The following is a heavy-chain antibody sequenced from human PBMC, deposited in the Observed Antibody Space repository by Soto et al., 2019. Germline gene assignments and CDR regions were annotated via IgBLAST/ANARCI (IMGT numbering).Heavy chain of an antibody. CDR3: ARGRYIWGNLDY. Sequence: QVQLQESGPGLVKPSQTLSLTCTVSGGSINSGDDFWSWIRQPPGKGLEWIGYIYYTGGTDYSPSLKSRLTMSVHSSKNQFSLKLSSVTAADTAVYYCARGRYIWGNLDYWGQGILVTVSS. CDR1: GGSINSGDDF. V-gene: IGHV4-30-4*01. D-gene: IGHD3-16*01. CDR2: IYYTGGT. J-gene: IGHJ4*02.